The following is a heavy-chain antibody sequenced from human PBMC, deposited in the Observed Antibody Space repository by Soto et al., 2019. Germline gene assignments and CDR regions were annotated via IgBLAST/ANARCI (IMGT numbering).Heavy chain of an antibody. CDR1: GYTFTGYY. CDR2: INPNSGGT. D-gene: IGHD6-13*01. Sequence: QVQLVQSGAEVKKPGASVKVSCKASGYTFTGYYMHWVRQAPGQGLEWMGWINPNSGGTNFAQKFQGWVTMTRDTSISTAYMELSRLRSDDTAVYYCARAYSSSWYGGYYYYYGMDVWGQGTTVTVSS. J-gene: IGHJ6*01. V-gene: IGHV1-2*04. CDR3: ARAYSSSWYGGYYYYYGMDV.